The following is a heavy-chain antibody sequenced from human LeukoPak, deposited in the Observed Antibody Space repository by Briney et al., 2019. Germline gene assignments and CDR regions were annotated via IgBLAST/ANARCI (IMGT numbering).Heavy chain of an antibody. Sequence: GGSLRLSCAASGFTFDDYAMHWVRQAPGKGLEWVSLISGDGGSTYYAGSVKGRFTISRDNSKNSLYLQMNSLRTEDTALYYCARNFQYSSSTNDYYYYGMDVWGQGTTVTVSS. CDR3: ARNFQYSSSTNDYYYYGMDV. J-gene: IGHJ6*02. D-gene: IGHD6-13*01. CDR2: ISGDGGST. V-gene: IGHV3-43*02. CDR1: GFTFDDYA.